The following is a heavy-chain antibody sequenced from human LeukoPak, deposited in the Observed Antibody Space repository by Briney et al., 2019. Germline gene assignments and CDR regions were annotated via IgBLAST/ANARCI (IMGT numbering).Heavy chain of an antibody. Sequence: GGSLRLSCAASGFTFSKYWMLWARQAPGKGLESVSRINTDGTVTTYADSVKGRFAVSRDNADNTMFLQMNSVRDEDTAVYYCATKQWLAPPPDSWGQGTPVTVSS. D-gene: IGHD6-19*01. V-gene: IGHV3-74*01. CDR3: ATKQWLAPPPDS. J-gene: IGHJ4*02. CDR1: GFTFSKYW. CDR2: INTDGTVT.